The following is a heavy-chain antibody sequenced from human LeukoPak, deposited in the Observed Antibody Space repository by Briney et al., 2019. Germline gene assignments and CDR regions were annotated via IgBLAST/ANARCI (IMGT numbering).Heavy chain of an antibody. J-gene: IGHJ5*02. CDR1: GGSFSGYY. CDR2: INHSGST. Sequence: PSETLSLTCAVYGGSFSGYYWSWIRQPPGKGQEWIGEINHSGSTNYNPSLKSRVTISVDTSKNQFSLKLSSVTAADTAVYYCARVGSSSWKGFDPWGQGTLVTVSS. CDR3: ARVGSSSWKGFDP. D-gene: IGHD6-13*01. V-gene: IGHV4-34*01.